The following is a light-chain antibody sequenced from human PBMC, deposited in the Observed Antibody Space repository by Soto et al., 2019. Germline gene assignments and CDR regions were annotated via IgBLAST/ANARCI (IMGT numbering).Light chain of an antibody. Sequence: QSALTQPASVSGSPGQSITISCTGTSSDIGVYNYVSWYQQHPGKAPKLIIYEVSNRPSGVSNRFSGSKSGNTASLTISGLQAEDEADYYCSSYTSSSTYVFGTGTKLTVL. J-gene: IGLJ1*01. CDR1: SSDIGVYNY. CDR2: EVS. CDR3: SSYTSSSTYV. V-gene: IGLV2-14*01.